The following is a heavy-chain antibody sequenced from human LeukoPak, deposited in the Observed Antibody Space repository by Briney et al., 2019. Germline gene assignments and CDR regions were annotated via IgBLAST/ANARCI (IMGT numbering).Heavy chain of an antibody. CDR3: ANDLEDIVVVPAALLSDY. D-gene: IGHD2-2*01. Sequence: GGSLRLSCAASGFTFSSYAMSWVRQAPGKGLEWVSAISGSGGSTYYADSVKGRLTISRDNSKNTLYLQMNSLRAEDTAVYYCANDLEDIVVVPAALLSDYWGQGTLVTVSS. J-gene: IGHJ4*02. CDR1: GFTFSSYA. CDR2: ISGSGGST. V-gene: IGHV3-23*01.